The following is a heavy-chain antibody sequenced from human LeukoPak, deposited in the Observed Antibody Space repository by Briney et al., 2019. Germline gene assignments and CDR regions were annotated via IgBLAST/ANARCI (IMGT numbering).Heavy chain of an antibody. CDR3: AKLYSNFDY. CDR2: ISGSGGST. V-gene: IGHV3-23*01. CDR1: GFTFDDYG. D-gene: IGHD4-11*01. J-gene: IGHJ4*02. Sequence: GGSLRLSCAASGFTFDDYGMSWVRQAPGKGLEWVSAISGSGGSTYYADSVKGRFTISRDSSKNTLYLQMNSQRAEDTAVYYCAKLYSNFDYWGQGTLVTVSS.